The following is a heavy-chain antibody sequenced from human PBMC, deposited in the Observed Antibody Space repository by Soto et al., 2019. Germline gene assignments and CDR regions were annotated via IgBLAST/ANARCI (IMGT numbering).Heavy chain of an antibody. V-gene: IGHV3-48*01. CDR1: GFTFSSYS. Sequence: EVQLVESGGGLVQPGGSLRLSCAASGFTFSSYSMNWVRQAPGKGLEWVSYINSGSSTIYYGDSVKSRFTISSENAKNSLELRLNSLRAENTAVYYCARDKFRSGYEKSDYWGQGTLGNVSS. CDR2: INSGSSTI. D-gene: IGHD3-3*01. J-gene: IGHJ4*02. CDR3: ARDKFRSGYEKSDY.